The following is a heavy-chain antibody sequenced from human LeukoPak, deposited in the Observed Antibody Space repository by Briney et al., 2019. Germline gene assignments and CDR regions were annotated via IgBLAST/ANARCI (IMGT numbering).Heavy chain of an antibody. CDR3: AKAESSGYYALGY. D-gene: IGHD3-22*01. V-gene: IGHV3-43*01. Sequence: GGSLRLSCAASGFTFSTYSMNWVRQAPGKGLEWVSLITWDGGSTYYADSVKGRFTIPRDNSKNSLFLQMNSLRTEDTALYYCAKAESSGYYALGYWGQGTLVTVSS. J-gene: IGHJ4*02. CDR2: ITWDGGST. CDR1: GFTFSTYS.